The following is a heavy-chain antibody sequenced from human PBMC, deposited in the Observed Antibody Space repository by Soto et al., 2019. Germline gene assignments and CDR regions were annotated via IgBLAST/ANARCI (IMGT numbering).Heavy chain of an antibody. J-gene: IGHJ4*02. V-gene: IGHV1-2*02. D-gene: IGHD6-13*01. CDR2: INPNSGGT. Sequence: GASVKGSCKASGYTFTGYYMHWVRQAPGQGLEWMGWINPNSGGTYYAQKFQGRVTMTRDTSVSTAYMELSRLKSDDAAVYYCARDASSSRVTNPFDYWGQGTLVTVSS. CDR1: GYTFTGYY. CDR3: ARDASSSRVTNPFDY.